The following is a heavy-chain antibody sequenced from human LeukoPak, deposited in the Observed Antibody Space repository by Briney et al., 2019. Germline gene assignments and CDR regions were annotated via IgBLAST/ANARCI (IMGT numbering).Heavy chain of an antibody. CDR3: ARAWREWLLHNENYYYYGMDV. Sequence: SETLSLTCAVYGGSFSGYYWSWIRQPPGKGLEWIGEINHSGSTNYNPSLKSRVTISVDTSKNQFSLKLSSVTAADTAVYYCARAWREWLLHNENYYYYGMDVWGQGTTVTVSS. J-gene: IGHJ6*02. CDR1: GGSFSGYY. CDR2: INHSGST. V-gene: IGHV4-34*01. D-gene: IGHD3-22*01.